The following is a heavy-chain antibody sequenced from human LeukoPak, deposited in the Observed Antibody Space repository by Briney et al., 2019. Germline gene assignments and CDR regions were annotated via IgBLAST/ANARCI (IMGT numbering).Heavy chain of an antibody. J-gene: IGHJ5*02. Sequence: ASVKVSCKASGYTFTGYYMHWVRQAPGQGLEWMGWINPNSGGTNYAQKFQGRVTMTRDTSISTAYMELSRLRSDDTAVYYCARFRYGSGKFDPWGQGTLVTVSS. CDR3: ARFRYGSGKFDP. V-gene: IGHV1-2*02. D-gene: IGHD3-10*01. CDR1: GYTFTGYY. CDR2: INPNSGGT.